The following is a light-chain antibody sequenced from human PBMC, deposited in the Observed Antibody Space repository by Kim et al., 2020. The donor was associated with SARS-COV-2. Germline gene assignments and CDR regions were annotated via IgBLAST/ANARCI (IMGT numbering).Light chain of an antibody. Sequence: QRVTISWTGSSSNIGAGYDVPWYQQLPGTAPKHLIYGNSNRPSGVPDRFSGSKSGTSASLAITGLQAEDEADYYCQSYDSSLSGVVFGGGTQLTVL. J-gene: IGLJ2*01. CDR2: GNS. CDR3: QSYDSSLSGVV. V-gene: IGLV1-40*01. CDR1: SSNIGAGYD.